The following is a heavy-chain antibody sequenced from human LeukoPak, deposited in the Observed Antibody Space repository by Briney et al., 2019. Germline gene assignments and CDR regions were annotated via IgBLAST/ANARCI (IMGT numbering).Heavy chain of an antibody. V-gene: IGHV3-7*01. Sequence: GGSLRLSCAASGFTFSSYWMNWVRQAPGKGLEWVANIKQDASERYYVDSVKGRFTISRDNAKNTLYLQMNSLRAEDTAVYYCATPTAETWHFDYWGQGTLVTVSS. CDR3: ATPTAETWHFDY. CDR1: GFTFSSYW. J-gene: IGHJ4*02. CDR2: IKQDASER. D-gene: IGHD6-25*01.